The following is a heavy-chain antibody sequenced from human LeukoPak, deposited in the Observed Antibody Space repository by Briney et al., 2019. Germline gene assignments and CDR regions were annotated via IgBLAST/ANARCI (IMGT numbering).Heavy chain of an antibody. CDR3: ARESLVTMIVVVTAPQVAFDI. Sequence: GGSLRLSCAASGFTFSSYAMTWVRQAPGKGLEWVSAVSGSGGTTYYADSVKGRFTISRDNSKNTLYLQMNSLRAEDTAVYYCARESLVTMIVVVTAPQVAFDIWGQGTMVTVSS. V-gene: IGHV3-23*01. CDR1: GFTFSSYA. D-gene: IGHD3-22*01. CDR2: VSGSGGTT. J-gene: IGHJ3*02.